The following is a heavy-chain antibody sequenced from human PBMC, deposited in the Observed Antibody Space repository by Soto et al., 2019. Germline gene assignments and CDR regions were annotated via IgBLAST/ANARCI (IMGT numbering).Heavy chain of an antibody. CDR3: EGNTGYLDY. CDR2: IKSKTDGGTT. D-gene: IGHD2-8*02. CDR1: GFTFSNAW. V-gene: IGHV3-15*01. J-gene: IGHJ4*02. Sequence: GGSRRLSCAASGFTFSNAWMSWVRQAPGKGLEWVGRIKSKTDGGTTDYAAAVKGRFTISRDDSKNTLYLEMNSLNTADTAVYYCEGNTGYLDYWGQGTLVTVSS.